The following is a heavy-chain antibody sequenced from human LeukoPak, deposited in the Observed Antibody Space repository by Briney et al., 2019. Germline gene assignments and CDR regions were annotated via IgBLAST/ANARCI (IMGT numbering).Heavy chain of an antibody. D-gene: IGHD6-13*01. CDR2: ISGSGGST. Sequence: PGGSLRLSCAASGFTFSSYGMSWVRQAPGKGLEWVSAISGSGGSTYYADSVKGRFTISRDNSKNTLYLQMNSLRAEDTAVYYCAKAEAGTIGYYYYYHMDVWGKGTTVTISS. CDR1: GFTFSSYG. V-gene: IGHV3-23*01. CDR3: AKAEAGTIGYYYYYHMDV. J-gene: IGHJ6*03.